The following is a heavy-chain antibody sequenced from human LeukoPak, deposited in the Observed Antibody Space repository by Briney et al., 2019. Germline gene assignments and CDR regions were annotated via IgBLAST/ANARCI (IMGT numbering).Heavy chain of an antibody. J-gene: IGHJ1*01. Sequence: GGSLRLSCAASGFIFSNYAVHWVRQAPGKGLEWVAAISYEGRDQYYADSVKGRFTISRDNAKNTLYLQMNSLRGQDTAVYFCAKGRVELATNYAEYFQSWGQGTLVTVSS. V-gene: IGHV3-30*04. CDR1: GFIFSNYA. CDR3: AKGRVELATNYAEYFQS. D-gene: IGHD5-24*01. CDR2: ISYEGRDQ.